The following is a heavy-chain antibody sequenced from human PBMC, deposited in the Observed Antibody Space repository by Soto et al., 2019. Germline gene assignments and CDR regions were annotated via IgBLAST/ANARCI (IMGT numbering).Heavy chain of an antibody. CDR2: ISYDGSNK. CDR1: GFTFSSYG. Sequence: GGSLRLSCAASGFTFSSYGMHWVRQAPGKGLEWVAVISYDGSNKYYADSVKGRFTISRDNSKNTLYLQMNSLRAEDTAVYYCKLEAVAGPGGVNYYYYYGMDVWGQGTTVTVSS. J-gene: IGHJ6*02. CDR3: KLEAVAGPGGVNYYYYYGMDV. D-gene: IGHD6-19*01. V-gene: IGHV3-30*03.